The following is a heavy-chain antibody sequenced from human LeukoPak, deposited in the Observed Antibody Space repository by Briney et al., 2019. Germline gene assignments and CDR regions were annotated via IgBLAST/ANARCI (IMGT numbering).Heavy chain of an antibody. J-gene: IGHJ4*02. V-gene: IGHV3-33*06. CDR2: IWYDGSNK. Sequence: GGSLRLSCAASGFTFSSYGMHWVRQAPGKGLEWVAVIWYDGSNKYYADSVKGRFTISRDNSKDTLYLQMNSLRAEDTAVYYCAKEYGSGSYPNWGQGTRVTVSS. CDR1: GFTFSSYG. D-gene: IGHD3-10*01. CDR3: AKEYGSGSYPN.